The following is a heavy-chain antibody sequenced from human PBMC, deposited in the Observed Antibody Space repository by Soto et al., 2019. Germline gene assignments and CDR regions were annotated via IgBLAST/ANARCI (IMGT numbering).Heavy chain of an antibody. Sequence: ESLKISCKASGYSFNNDWIALVRHMPGKGLEWMGIIYPADSDTRYSPSFQGHVTVSADKSISTAYLQWSSLKASDTANYYCARLRIVAATRSYDYWGQGTPVTVS. V-gene: IGHV5-51*01. CDR1: GYSFNNDW. CDR3: ARLRIVAATRSYDY. CDR2: IYPADSDT. J-gene: IGHJ4*02. D-gene: IGHD1-26*01.